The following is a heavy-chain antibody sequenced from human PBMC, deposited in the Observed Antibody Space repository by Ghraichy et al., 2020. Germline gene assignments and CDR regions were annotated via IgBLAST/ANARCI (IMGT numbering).Heavy chain of an antibody. V-gene: IGHV3-23*01. CDR3: TKGRTMTTKVCDN. D-gene: IGHD4-17*01. CDR2: ISGTGDAT. Sequence: GGSLRLSCAASGFTFSSYAMSWVRQAPGKGLEWVSGISGTGDATYSADSVKGRFTISRDNSKNTLYLQMDSLRADDTAVYYCTKGRTMTTKVCDNRGHGALVAVSS. CDR1: GFTFSSYA. J-gene: IGHJ4*01.